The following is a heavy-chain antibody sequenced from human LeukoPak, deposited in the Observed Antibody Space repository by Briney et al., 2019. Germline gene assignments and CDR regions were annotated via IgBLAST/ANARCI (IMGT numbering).Heavy chain of an antibody. Sequence: PSETLSLTCTVSGGSISSSSYYWGWIRQPPGKGLEWIGEINHSGSTNYNPSLKSRVTISVDTSKNQFSLKLSSVTAADTAVYYCARGRGLRRSYYDSSGYGDYWGQGTLVTVSS. D-gene: IGHD3-22*01. CDR1: GGSISSSSYY. J-gene: IGHJ4*02. CDR2: INHSGST. CDR3: ARGRGLRRSYYDSSGYGDY. V-gene: IGHV4-39*07.